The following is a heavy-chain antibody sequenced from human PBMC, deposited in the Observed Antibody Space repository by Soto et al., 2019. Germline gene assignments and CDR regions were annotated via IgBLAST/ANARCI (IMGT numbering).Heavy chain of an antibody. V-gene: IGHV1-69*13. Sequence: ASVKVSCKASGGTFSSYAISWVRQAPGQGLEWMGGIIPIFGTANYAQKFQGRVTITADESTSTAYMELSSLRSEDTAVYYCARNDWDFYYGMDVWGQGTTVTVSS. CDR2: IIPIFGTA. CDR1: GGTFSSYA. D-gene: IGHD1-1*01. CDR3: ARNDWDFYYGMDV. J-gene: IGHJ6*02.